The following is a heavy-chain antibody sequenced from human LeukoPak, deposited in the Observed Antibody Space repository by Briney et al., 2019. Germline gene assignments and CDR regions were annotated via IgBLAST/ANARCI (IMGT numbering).Heavy chain of an antibody. V-gene: IGHV4-61*02. CDR2: IYTSGST. CDR1: GGSISSGSYY. Sequence: SETLSLTCTVSGGSISSGSYYWSWIRQPAGKGLEWIGRIYTSGSTNYNPSLKSRVTISVDTSKNQFSLKLSSVTAADTAVYYCARDRVVAAMYYYYYMDVWGKGTTVTISS. D-gene: IGHD2-15*01. CDR3: ARDRVVAAMYYYYYMDV. J-gene: IGHJ6*03.